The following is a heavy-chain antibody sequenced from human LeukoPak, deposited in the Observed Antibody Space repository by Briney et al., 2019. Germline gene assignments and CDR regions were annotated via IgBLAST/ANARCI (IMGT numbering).Heavy chain of an antibody. D-gene: IGHD2-2*01. CDR1: GLTFSSHW. CDR2: ISWNSGSI. V-gene: IGHV3-9*01. Sequence: GGSLRLSCAASGLTFSSHWMHWVRQAPGKGLEWVSGISWNSGSIGYADSVKGRFTISRDNAKNSLYLQMNSLRAEDTALYYCAKDHCSSTSCYPDYWGQGTLVTVSS. CDR3: AKDHCSSTSCYPDY. J-gene: IGHJ4*02.